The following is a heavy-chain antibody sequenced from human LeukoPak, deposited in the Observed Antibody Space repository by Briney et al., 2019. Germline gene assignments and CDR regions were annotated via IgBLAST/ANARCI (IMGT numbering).Heavy chain of an antibody. Sequence: SVKVSCKASGGTFSSYAASWVRQAPGQGLEWMGRIIPIFGTANYAQKFQGRVTITTDESTSTAYMELSSLRSEDTAVYYCAREALNPSYYDFWSGYPFDYWGQGTLVTVSS. CDR3: AREALNPSYYDFWSGYPFDY. J-gene: IGHJ4*02. CDR2: IIPIFGTA. CDR1: GGTFSSYA. V-gene: IGHV1-69*05. D-gene: IGHD3-3*01.